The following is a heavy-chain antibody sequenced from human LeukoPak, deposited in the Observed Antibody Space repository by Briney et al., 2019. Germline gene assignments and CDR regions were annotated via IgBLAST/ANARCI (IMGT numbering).Heavy chain of an antibody. Sequence: HPGRSPSISYAPAGFTLISDAICFLGEPPAKRLQCASPIGGSGGSTDYADSVKGRFTISSDNSKNTPYLQMNSLRAEATAVYPCAKDKPDPGSPYSFDYWGQGTLVTVFS. V-gene: IGHV3-23*01. CDR2: IGGSGGST. J-gene: IGHJ4*02. CDR3: AKDKPDPGSPYSFDY. CDR1: GFTLISDA.